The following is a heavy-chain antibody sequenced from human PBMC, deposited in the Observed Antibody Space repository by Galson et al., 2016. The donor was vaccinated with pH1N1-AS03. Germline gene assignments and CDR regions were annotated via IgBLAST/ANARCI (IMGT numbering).Heavy chain of an antibody. Sequence: SLRLSCAASGFIFSNYAMTWVRQAPGKGLQWVSTISGLGESTKYADSVKGRFTIPRDNSKNTVNLYMNSLRVEDTAVYYCANRGDTLGFFESWGQGTLVTVSS. V-gene: IGHV3-23*01. CDR2: ISGLGEST. CDR1: GFIFSNYA. CDR3: ANRGDTLGFFES. J-gene: IGHJ4*02. D-gene: IGHD4-17*01.